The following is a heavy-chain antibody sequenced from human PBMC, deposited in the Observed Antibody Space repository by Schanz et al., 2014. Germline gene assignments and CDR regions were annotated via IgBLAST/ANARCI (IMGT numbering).Heavy chain of an antibody. J-gene: IGHJ4*02. CDR2: LSGSGGST. CDR1: GFTFSSYS. CDR3: AKQIHYDILTVTRN. Sequence: EVQLVESGGGLVKPGGSLRLSCAASGFTFSSYSMNWVRQAPGKGREWVSALSGSGGSTYYADSVKGRYTISRDNSENTLYLQMNSLSADDTAVYYCAKQIHYDILTVTRNWGQGTLVTVSS. V-gene: IGHV3-23*04. D-gene: IGHD3-9*01.